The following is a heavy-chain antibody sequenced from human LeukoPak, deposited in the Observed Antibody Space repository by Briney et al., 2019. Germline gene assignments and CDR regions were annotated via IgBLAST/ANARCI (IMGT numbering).Heavy chain of an antibody. V-gene: IGHV4-34*01. Sequence: PPETLSLTCAVYGGSFSGYYWSWIRQPPGKGLEWIGEINHSGSTNYNPSLKSRVTISVDTSKNQFSLKLSSVTAADTAVYYCARRLRAAGQVDYWGQGTLVTVSS. J-gene: IGHJ4*02. CDR3: ARRLRAAGQVDY. CDR1: GGSFSGYY. CDR2: INHSGST. D-gene: IGHD6-13*01.